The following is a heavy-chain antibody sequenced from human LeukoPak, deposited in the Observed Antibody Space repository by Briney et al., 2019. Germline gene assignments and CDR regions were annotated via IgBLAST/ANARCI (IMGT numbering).Heavy chain of an antibody. J-gene: IGHJ4*02. CDR1: GYSYTNYW. CDR2: FDPSDSYI. V-gene: IGHV5-10-1*01. Sequence: GESLKISCKGSGYSYTNYWISGVRRMPGKGLEWMGIFDPSDSYINHSPSFQAHVTISAAMSVSPAYLKWSSLKASTSAMYYCARQPRGTVVFDYWGQGTPVTVSS. D-gene: IGHD4-23*01. CDR3: ARQPRGTVVFDY.